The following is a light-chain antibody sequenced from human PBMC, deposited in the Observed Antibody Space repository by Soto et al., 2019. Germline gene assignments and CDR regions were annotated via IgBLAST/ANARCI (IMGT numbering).Light chain of an antibody. CDR2: GAS. CDR1: QSVGTN. J-gene: IGKJ1*01. CDR3: QQYNTWTWT. V-gene: IGKV3-15*01. Sequence: EIWMTQSPATLSVSPGERATLSCRASQSVGTNVAWFQQKPGQPPRLLMYGASTWASGIPVRFSGSGSGTDFTLTISSLQSEDFAIYYCQQYNTWTWTFGQGTKVDIK.